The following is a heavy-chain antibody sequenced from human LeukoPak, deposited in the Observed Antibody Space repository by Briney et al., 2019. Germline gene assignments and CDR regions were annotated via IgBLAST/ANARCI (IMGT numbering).Heavy chain of an antibody. CDR3: ARESLDSSGWYVKDYYYYGMDV. Sequence: PGGSLRLSCAASGFTFSSYSMNWVRQAPGKGLEWVSFIRSSSSYIYYADSVKGRFTISRDNAKNSLYLQMNSLRAEDTAVYYCARESLDSSGWYVKDYYYYGMDVWGQGTTVTVSS. CDR2: IRSSSSYI. V-gene: IGHV3-21*04. D-gene: IGHD6-19*01. CDR1: GFTFSSYS. J-gene: IGHJ6*02.